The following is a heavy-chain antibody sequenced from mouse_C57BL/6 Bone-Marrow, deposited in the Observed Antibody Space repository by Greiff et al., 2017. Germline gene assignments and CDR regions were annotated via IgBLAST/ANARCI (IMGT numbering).Heavy chain of an antibody. Sequence: EVNLVESGGGLVKPGGSLKLSCAASGFTFSSYAMSWVRQTPEKRLEWVATISDGGSYTYYPDNVKGRFTISRDNAKNNLYLQMSHLKSEDTAMYYCARRWFAYWGQGTLVTVSA. J-gene: IGHJ3*01. V-gene: IGHV5-4*03. CDR1: GFTFSSYA. CDR3: ARRWFAY. CDR2: ISDGGSYT.